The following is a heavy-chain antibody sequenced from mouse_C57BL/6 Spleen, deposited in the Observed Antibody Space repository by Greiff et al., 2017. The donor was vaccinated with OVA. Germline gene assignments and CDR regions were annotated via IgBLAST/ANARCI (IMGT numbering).Heavy chain of an antibody. CDR1: GYTFTDYY. D-gene: IGHD1-1*01. CDR3: ARESSYRVYYFDY. V-gene: IGHV1-26*01. J-gene: IGHJ2*01. CDR2: INPNNGGT. Sequence: EVQLQQSGPELVKPGASVKISCKASGYTFTDYYMNWVKQSHGKSLEWIGDINPNNGGTSYNQKFKGKATLTVDKSSSTAYMELRSLTSEDSAVYYCARESSYRVYYFDYWGQGTTLTVSS.